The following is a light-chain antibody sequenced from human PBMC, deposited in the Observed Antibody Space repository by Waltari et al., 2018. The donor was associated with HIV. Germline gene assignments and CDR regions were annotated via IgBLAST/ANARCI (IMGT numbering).Light chain of an antibody. CDR2: GAS. Sequence: DIQMTQSPSSLSASVGDRITISCRASQSISNYLNWYQQKPGQPPRVLIYGASTLHSGVPSRFSGSGSGTDFTLTISSLQPEDFATYYCQQIYTRGTFGPGTRLEIK. V-gene: IGKV1-39*01. CDR1: QSISNY. J-gene: IGKJ5*01. CDR3: QQIYTRGT.